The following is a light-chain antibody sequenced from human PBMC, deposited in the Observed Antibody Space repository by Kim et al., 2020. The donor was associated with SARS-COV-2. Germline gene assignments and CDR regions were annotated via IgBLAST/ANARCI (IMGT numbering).Light chain of an antibody. CDR2: QDS. J-gene: IGLJ3*02. CDR3: QAWDSSTWV. Sequence: YELTQPPSVSVSPGQTASITCSGDKLGDKYACWYQQKPGQSPVLVIYQDSKRPSGIPERFSGSNSGNTATLTISGTQAMDETDYYCQAWDSSTWVFGGGTQLTVL. CDR1: KLGDKY. V-gene: IGLV3-1*01.